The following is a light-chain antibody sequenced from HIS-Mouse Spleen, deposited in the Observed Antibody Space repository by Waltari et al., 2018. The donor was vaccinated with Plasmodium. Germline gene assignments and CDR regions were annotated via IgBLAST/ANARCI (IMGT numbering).Light chain of an antibody. CDR1: KLGDKY. Sequence: SYELTQPPSVSVSPGQTASITCSGDKLGDKYACWYQQKPGQSPVLVIYQDSKRPSGVPEPFSGSNSGNTATLTSRGTQAMDEADYYCQAWDSSTVVFGGGTKLTVL. J-gene: IGLJ2*01. V-gene: IGLV3-1*01. CDR2: QDS. CDR3: QAWDSSTVV.